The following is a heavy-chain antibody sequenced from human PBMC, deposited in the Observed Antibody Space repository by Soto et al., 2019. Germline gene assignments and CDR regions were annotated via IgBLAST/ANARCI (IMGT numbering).Heavy chain of an antibody. CDR2: INEDGSKK. D-gene: IGHD6-19*01. Sequence: DVQLVESGGALVQPGGSLGLSCAVSGFTVSAKWMSWVRQAPGQGLEWLANINEDGSKKFYVDSVKGRFTISKDNAENSLSLQRGSLRAVDTAVYYCAREMHLGSGWGDIDIWGRGPMVTVSS. J-gene: IGHJ4*02. CDR3: AREMHLGSGWGDIDI. CDR1: GFTVSAKW. V-gene: IGHV3-7*03.